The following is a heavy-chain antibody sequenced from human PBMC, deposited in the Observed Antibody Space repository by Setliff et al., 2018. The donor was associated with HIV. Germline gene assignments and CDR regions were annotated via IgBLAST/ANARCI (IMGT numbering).Heavy chain of an antibody. CDR3: ASRVYYYDSNNFLREEGFDP. Sequence: SETLSLTCTVSGGSASNSRYYWAWIRQPPGKGLEYIGSIHYNERTYYNPSLKSRAAISIDTSKNQFSLNRTSVTAADTAVYYCASRVYYYDSNNFLREEGFDPWGQGTLVTVSS. J-gene: IGHJ5*02. V-gene: IGHV4-39*01. CDR1: GGSASNSRYY. CDR2: IHYNERT. D-gene: IGHD3-22*01.